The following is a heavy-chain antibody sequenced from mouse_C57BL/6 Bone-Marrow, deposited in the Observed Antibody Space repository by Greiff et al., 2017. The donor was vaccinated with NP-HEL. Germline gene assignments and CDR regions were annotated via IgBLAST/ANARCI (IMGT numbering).Heavy chain of an antibody. CDR1: EYEFPSHD. J-gene: IGHJ2*01. CDR2: INSDGGST. CDR3: CPWDAKDY. Sequence: DVHLVESGGGLVQPGESLKLSCESNEYEFPSHDMSWVRKTPEKRLELVAAINSDGGSTYYPDTMEGRFIISSDHTKKTLYLQMSSLRSEDTAVYYCCPWDAKDYWGQGTTLTVSS. D-gene: IGHD4-1*01. V-gene: IGHV5-2*01.